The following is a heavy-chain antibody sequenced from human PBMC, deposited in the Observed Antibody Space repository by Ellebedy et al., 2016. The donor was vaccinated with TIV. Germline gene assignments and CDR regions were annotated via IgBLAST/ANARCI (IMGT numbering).Heavy chain of an antibody. Sequence: ASVKVSXXASGYTFTSYGISWVRQAPGQGLEWMGWISAYNGNTNYAQKLQGRVTMTTDTSTSTAYMELRSLRSDDTAVYYCARWRYSSSHRGHYGMDVWGQGTTVTVSS. CDR2: ISAYNGNT. CDR3: ARWRYSSSHRGHYGMDV. J-gene: IGHJ6*02. CDR1: GYTFTSYG. V-gene: IGHV1-18*01. D-gene: IGHD6-13*01.